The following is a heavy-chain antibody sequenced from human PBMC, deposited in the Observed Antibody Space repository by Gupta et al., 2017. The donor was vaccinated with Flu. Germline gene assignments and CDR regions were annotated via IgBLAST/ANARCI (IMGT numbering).Heavy chain of an antibody. CDR1: GFTFSSYS. CDR2: ISSSSSYI. D-gene: IGHD1-7*01. Sequence: EVQLVESGGGLVKPGGSLRLSCAASGFTFSSYSMNWVRQAPGKGLEWVSSISSSSSYIYYADSVKGRFTISRDNAKNSLYLQMNSLRAEDTAVYYCARDRYNWNYPAGGAFDIWGQGTMVTVSS. V-gene: IGHV3-21*01. J-gene: IGHJ3*02. CDR3: ARDRYNWNYPAGGAFDI.